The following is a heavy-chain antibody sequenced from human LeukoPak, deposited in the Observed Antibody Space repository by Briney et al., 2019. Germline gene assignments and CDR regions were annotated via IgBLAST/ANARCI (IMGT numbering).Heavy chain of an antibody. CDR3: ARFATAADTNYMDV. Sequence: GGSLRLSCAASGFTFDDYGMSWVRQAPGKGLEWVSGINWSGGSTGYADSVKGRFTISRDNAKNSLYLQMNSLRAEDTALYYCARFATAADTNYMDVWGKGTTVTVSS. CDR2: INWSGGST. V-gene: IGHV3-20*04. CDR1: GFTFDDYG. J-gene: IGHJ6*03. D-gene: IGHD2-8*01.